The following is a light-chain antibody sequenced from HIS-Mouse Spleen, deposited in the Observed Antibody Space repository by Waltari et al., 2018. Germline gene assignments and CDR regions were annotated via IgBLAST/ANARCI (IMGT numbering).Light chain of an antibody. CDR3: QQYGSSPPALT. CDR2: GAS. J-gene: IGKJ4*01. Sequence: EIVLTQSPGTLSLSPGERATLPSRAIRSVSGSNLAGSHQNPGQPPRLLIYGASSRATGIPDRFSGSGSGTDFTLTISRLEPEDFAVYYCQQYGSSPPALTFGGGTKVEIK. V-gene: IGKV3-20*01. CDR1: RSVSGSN.